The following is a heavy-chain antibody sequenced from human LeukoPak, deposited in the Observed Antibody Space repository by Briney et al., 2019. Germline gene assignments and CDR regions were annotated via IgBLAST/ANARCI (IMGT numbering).Heavy chain of an antibody. CDR2: IPYDGSNK. J-gene: IGHJ6*02. V-gene: IGHV3-30*04. CDR1: GFTFSSYA. Sequence: GRSLRLSCAASGFTFSSYAMHWVRQAPGKGLEWVAVIPYDGSNKYYADSVKGRFTISRDNSKNTLYLQMNSLRAEDTAVYYCARDITMVRGVTPNLYYYYGMDVWGQGTTVTVSS. D-gene: IGHD3-10*01. CDR3: ARDITMVRGVTPNLYYYYGMDV.